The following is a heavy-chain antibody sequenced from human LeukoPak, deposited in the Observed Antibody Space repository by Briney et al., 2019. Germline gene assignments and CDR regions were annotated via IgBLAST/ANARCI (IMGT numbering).Heavy chain of an antibody. CDR2: VRDDGSTK. CDR3: ARTVSSSWGFFDS. Sequence: PGGSLRLSCAASGFTFRTYGMHWVRQAPGKGLEWMSFVRDDGSTKYYADPVKGRFTISRDNSKSTLYLQMNSLRAEDTAVYFCARTVSSSWGFFDSWGQGTLVAVSS. V-gene: IGHV3-30*02. J-gene: IGHJ4*02. D-gene: IGHD6-6*01. CDR1: GFTFRTYG.